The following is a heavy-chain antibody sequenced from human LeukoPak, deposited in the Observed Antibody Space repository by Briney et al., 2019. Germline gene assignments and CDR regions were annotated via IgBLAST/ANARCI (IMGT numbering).Heavy chain of an antibody. D-gene: IGHD6-19*01. V-gene: IGHV4-34*01. J-gene: IGHJ4*02. Sequence: SETLSLTCAVYGGSFSGYYWSWIRQPPGKGLEXIGEINHSGSTNYNPSLKSRVTISVDTSKNQFSLKLSSVTAADTAVYYCARDSVAGAIFDYWGQGTLVTVSS. CDR1: GGSFSGYY. CDR3: ARDSVAGAIFDY. CDR2: INHSGST.